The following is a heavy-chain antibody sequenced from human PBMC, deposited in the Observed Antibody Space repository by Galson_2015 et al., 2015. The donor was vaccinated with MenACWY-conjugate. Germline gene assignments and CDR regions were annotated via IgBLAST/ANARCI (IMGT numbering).Heavy chain of an antibody. CDR2: ISSSSSTI. J-gene: IGHJ4*02. CDR1: GFTFSSYR. CDR3: ARDRGGTLFDY. V-gene: IGHV3-48*04. Sequence: SLRLSCAASGFTFSSYRMNWVRQAPGKGLEWVSYISSSSSTIYYADSVKGRFTISRDNAKNSLYLQMNSLRAEDTAVYYCARDRGGTLFDYWGQGTLVTVSS. D-gene: IGHD1-26*01.